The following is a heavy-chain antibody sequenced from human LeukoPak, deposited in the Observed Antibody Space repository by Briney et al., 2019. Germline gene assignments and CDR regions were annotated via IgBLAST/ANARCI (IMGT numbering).Heavy chain of an antibody. CDR2: ISGSATGYMT. V-gene: IGHV3-23*01. CDR3: ARVARPRTILTYAFDI. CDR1: GFTFNTYG. D-gene: IGHD5-24*01. Sequence: GGSLRLSCAASGFTFNTYGMSWVRHSPGKGLEWVSAISGSATGYMTNYADSVKGRFTISRDNDKNTLYLQMSSLRAEDTALYYCARVARPRTILTYAFDIWGQGTTVTVSS. J-gene: IGHJ3*02.